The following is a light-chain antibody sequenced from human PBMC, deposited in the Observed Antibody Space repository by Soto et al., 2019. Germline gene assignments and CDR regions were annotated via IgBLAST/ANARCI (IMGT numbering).Light chain of an antibody. CDR2: AAS. CDR1: QGIGRS. J-gene: IGKJ1*01. Sequence: DIPMTQSPSSLSASVGDRVTISCRASQGIGRSLAWYQHKAGKVPNLLIYAASTLQSGVPSRFSGSGSGTDFTLTISSLQPEDVAIYYCQRYDIAPWTFGQGTKVEIK. V-gene: IGKV1-27*01. CDR3: QRYDIAPWT.